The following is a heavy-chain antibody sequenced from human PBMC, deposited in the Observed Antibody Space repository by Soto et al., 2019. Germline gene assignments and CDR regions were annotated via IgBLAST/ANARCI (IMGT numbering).Heavy chain of an antibody. D-gene: IGHD2-8*01. V-gene: IGHV1-69*13. CDR1: GGTFSSYA. CDR3: ASRLMVYALGPYYYYGMDV. CDR2: IIPIFGTA. J-gene: IGHJ6*02. Sequence: PSVKVSCKASGGTFSSYAISWVRQAPGQGLEWMGGIIPIFGTANYAQKFQGRVTVTADESTSAAYMEMSSLRCEDTAVYYCASRLMVYALGPYYYYGMDVWGQGTTVTVSS.